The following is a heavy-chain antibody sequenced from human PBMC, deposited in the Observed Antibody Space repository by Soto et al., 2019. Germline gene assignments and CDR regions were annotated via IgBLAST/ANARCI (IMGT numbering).Heavy chain of an antibody. CDR2: TRNKDNSYYT. CDR1: GFSFSNYY. Sequence: EVQLVESGGGLVQPGGSLRLSCGVSGFSFSNYYMDWVRQAPGKGLEWVGRTRNKDNSYYTEYAASVKGRFTISRDQSKNTLYLQMNSLKTEDTAVYYCARVSGSSSRGFDYWGQGTLVTVSS. J-gene: IGHJ4*02. V-gene: IGHV3-72*01. D-gene: IGHD1-26*01. CDR3: ARVSGSSSRGFDY.